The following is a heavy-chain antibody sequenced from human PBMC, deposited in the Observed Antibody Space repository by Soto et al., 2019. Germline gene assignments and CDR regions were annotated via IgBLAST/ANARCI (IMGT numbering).Heavy chain of an antibody. V-gene: IGHV3-48*02. Sequence: EVQLVESGGGLVQPGGSLRLSCAASGFTFNSYSMNWVRQAPGKGLEWVSYISSSSTTKYYTDSVKGRFTISRDKAKNSLYLQMKSRRDDDRAVYEGARRSSGWEGWFEPWGQGTLVTVSS. CDR1: GFTFNSYS. CDR2: ISSSSTTK. D-gene: IGHD6-19*01. J-gene: IGHJ5*02. CDR3: ARRSSGWEGWFEP.